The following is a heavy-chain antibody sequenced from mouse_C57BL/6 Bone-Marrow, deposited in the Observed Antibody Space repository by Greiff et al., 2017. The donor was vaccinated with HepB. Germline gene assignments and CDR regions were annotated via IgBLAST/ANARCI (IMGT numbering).Heavy chain of an antibody. CDR2: INPYNGGT. V-gene: IGHV1-19*01. CDR1: GYTFTDYY. J-gene: IGHJ2*01. CDR3: AREERTVGDY. Sequence: EVQLQQSGPVLVKPGASVKMSCKASGYTFTDYYMNWVKQSHGKSLEWIGVINPYNGGTSYNQKFKGKATLTVDKSSSTAYMELNSLTSEDSAVYYCAREERTVGDYWGQGTTLTVSS. D-gene: IGHD1-1*01.